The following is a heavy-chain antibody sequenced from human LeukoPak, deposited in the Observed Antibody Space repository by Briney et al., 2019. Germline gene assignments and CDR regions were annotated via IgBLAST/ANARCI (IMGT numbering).Heavy chain of an antibody. J-gene: IGHJ5*02. D-gene: IGHD1-26*01. CDR2: IIPNSGTP. CDR3: ARDEGATRGNWFEH. V-gene: IGHV1-69*06. Sequence: SVKVSCKASGCTFSSYAISWVRQAPGQGLEWMGWIIPNSGTPNYAQKFKGRFTITADKSMSTAYMELSSLRSEDTAVYYCARDEGATRGNWFEHWGQGTLVTVSS. CDR1: GCTFSSYA.